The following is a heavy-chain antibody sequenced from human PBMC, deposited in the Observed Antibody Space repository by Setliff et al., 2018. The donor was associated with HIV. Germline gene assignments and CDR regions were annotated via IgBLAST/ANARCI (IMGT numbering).Heavy chain of an antibody. D-gene: IGHD3-16*01. J-gene: IGHJ4*02. V-gene: IGHV1-69*13. Sequence: SVKVSCKPSGGSSRPYAITWVRQAPGQGLEWMGGIIPIFDTIYYAQKFRGRVTLTSDESTNTVYMEFSGLTSEDSALYYCAKGLDLTLYSLDLWGPGTLVTVSS. CDR3: AKGLDLTLYSLDL. CDR1: GGSSRPYA. CDR2: IIPIFDTI.